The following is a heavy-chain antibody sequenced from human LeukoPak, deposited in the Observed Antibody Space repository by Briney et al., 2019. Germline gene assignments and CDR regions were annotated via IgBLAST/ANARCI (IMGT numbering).Heavy chain of an antibody. V-gene: IGHV3-23*01. CDR2: ISGSGGST. J-gene: IGHJ4*02. D-gene: IGHD1-26*01. CDR3: AKHLEVGATRGALDY. CDR1: GFTFSSYA. Sequence: GGSLRLSCAASGFTFSSYAMSWIRQAPGKGLEWVSAISGSGGSTYYADSVKGRFTISRDNSKNTLYLQMNSLRAEDTAVYYCAKHLEVGATRGALDYWGQGTLVTVSS.